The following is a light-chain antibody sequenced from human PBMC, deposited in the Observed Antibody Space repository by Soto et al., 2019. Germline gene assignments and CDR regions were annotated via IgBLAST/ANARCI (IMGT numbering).Light chain of an antibody. CDR2: DVS. J-gene: IGKJ1*01. V-gene: IGKV1-6*01. CDR1: QGISSY. CDR3: LQDYNYPWT. Sequence: IQLTQSPSFLSASVGDRVSITCRASQGISSYLAWYQQKPGKAPKLLIFDVSTLESGVPSRFSGSGSGTDFTLTISSLQPEDFATYYCLQDYNYPWTFGQGTKVDIK.